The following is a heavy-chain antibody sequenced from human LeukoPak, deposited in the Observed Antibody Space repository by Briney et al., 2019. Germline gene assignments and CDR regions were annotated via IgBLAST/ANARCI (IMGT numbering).Heavy chain of an antibody. Sequence: SQTLSRTVAISRDSVSSISAAWNWIRQSPSRGLELLGRTDYRSKGYNDYGVSVKSRITINPDTSKNQFSLQLNSVTPEDTAVYYCATSTYYYGSGSLIYYFDYWGQGTLVTVSS. CDR1: RDSVSSISAA. CDR3: ATSTYYYGSGSLIYYFDY. CDR2: TDYRSKGYN. D-gene: IGHD3-10*01. V-gene: IGHV6-1*01. J-gene: IGHJ4*02.